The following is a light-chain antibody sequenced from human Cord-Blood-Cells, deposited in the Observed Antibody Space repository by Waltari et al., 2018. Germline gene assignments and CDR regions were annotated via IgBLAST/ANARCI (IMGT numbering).Light chain of an antibody. Sequence: QSVLTQPPSASGTPGQRVTISCSGSSSHIGSNTVNWYQQLPGTAPKLLIYSNKQRPSGVPDRFSGSKSGTSASLAISGLQSEDEADYYCAAWDDSLNGRYVFGTGTKVTVL. J-gene: IGLJ1*01. CDR2: SNK. CDR3: AAWDDSLNGRYV. CDR1: SSHIGSNT. V-gene: IGLV1-44*01.